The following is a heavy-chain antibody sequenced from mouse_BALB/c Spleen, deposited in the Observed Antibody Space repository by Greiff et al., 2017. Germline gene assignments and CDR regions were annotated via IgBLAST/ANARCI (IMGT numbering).Heavy chain of an antibody. J-gene: IGHJ3*01. V-gene: IGHV1S135*01. CDR1: GYAFTSYN. CDR2: IYPYNGGT. Sequence: EVQLQQSGPELVKPGASVKVSCKASGYAFTSYNMYWVKQSHGKSLEWIGYIYPYNGGTSYNQKFKGKATLTVDKSSSTAYMHLNSLTSEDSAVYYCARTMITTGWFAYWGQGTLVTVSA. CDR3: ARTMITTGWFAY. D-gene: IGHD2-4*01.